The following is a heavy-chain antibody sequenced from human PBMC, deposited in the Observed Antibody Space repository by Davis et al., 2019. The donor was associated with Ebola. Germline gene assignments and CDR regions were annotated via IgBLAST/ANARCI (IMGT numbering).Heavy chain of an antibody. Sequence: GGSLRLSCKGSDNTFTNYWIGWVRQMPGKGLEWMGIIYTGDSDTRYSPSFRGQVTISADKSISTAYLQWSSLKASDTAMYYCARLDIPHYYYGMDVWGKGTTVTVSS. CDR1: DNTFTNYW. CDR2: IYTGDSDT. J-gene: IGHJ6*04. CDR3: ARLDIPHYYYGMDV. V-gene: IGHV5-51*01.